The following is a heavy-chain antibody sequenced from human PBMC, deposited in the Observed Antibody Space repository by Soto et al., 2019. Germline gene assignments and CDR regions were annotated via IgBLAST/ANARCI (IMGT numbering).Heavy chain of an antibody. D-gene: IGHD2-15*01. CDR3: ARGLVVVVAAEFDY. CDR2: IYYSGST. V-gene: IGHV4-61*01. Sequence: QVQLQESGPGLVKPSETLSLTCTVSGGSVSSGSYYWSWIRQPPGKGLEWIGYIYYSGSTNYNPSLKSRVTISVDTSKNQSSLKLSSVTAADTAVYYCARGLVVVVAAEFDYWGQGTLVTVSS. J-gene: IGHJ4*02. CDR1: GGSVSSGSYY.